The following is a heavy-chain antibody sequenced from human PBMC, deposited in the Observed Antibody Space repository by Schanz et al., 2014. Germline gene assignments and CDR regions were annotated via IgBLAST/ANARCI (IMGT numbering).Heavy chain of an antibody. CDR2: IWYDGNNK. CDR3: ARGGSSGYDFSIYYMDV. CDR1: GFTFSNHG. Sequence: VQLVESGGGLVKPGGSLRLSCTASGFTFSNHGMHWVRQSPGKGLEWVAIIWYDGNNKKYADSVKGRFTISRDNFKNTLFLQMNSLRAEDTAAYYCARGGSSGYDFSIYYMDVWGKGTTVTVSS. D-gene: IGHD5-12*01. J-gene: IGHJ6*03. V-gene: IGHV3-33*01.